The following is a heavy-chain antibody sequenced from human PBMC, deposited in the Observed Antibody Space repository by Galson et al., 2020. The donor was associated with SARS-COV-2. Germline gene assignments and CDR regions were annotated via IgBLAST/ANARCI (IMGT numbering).Heavy chain of an antibody. V-gene: IGHV1-46*04. CDR3: ARVWGDINSSVVDY. Sequence: ASVKVSCKASGYTFISFYIHWVRQAPGQGLEWMGVINPSGDITSYAQKLRGRVTVTRDMSTQTVYMELSSLTSEDTAVYYCARVWGDINSSVVDYWGQGSLVVVSS. D-gene: IGHD2-21*01. CDR1: GYTFISFY. J-gene: IGHJ4*02. CDR2: INPSGDIT.